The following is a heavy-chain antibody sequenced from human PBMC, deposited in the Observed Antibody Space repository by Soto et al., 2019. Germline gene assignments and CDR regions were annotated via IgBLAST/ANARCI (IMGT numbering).Heavy chain of an antibody. CDR3: ARDIVAAADYNWSDF. V-gene: IGHV4-59*01. CDR1: GGSISSYY. D-gene: IGHD6-13*01. CDR2: IYYSGST. Sequence: SETLSLTCTVSGGSISSYYWSWIRQPPGKGLEWIGYIYYSGSTNYNPSLKSRVTISVDTSKNQFSLKLSSVTAADTAVYYCARDIVAAADYNWSDFCGQGIRVTVAS. J-gene: IGHJ5*01.